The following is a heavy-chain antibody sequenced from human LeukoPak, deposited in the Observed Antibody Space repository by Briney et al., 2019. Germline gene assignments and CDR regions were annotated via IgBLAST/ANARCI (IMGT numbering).Heavy chain of an antibody. CDR2: ISYDGSNK. CDR3: ARDREPRLITIFGVFDYYYMDV. J-gene: IGHJ6*03. Sequence: GGSLRLSCAASGFTFSSYAMHWVRQAPGKGLEWVAVISYDGSNKYYADSVKGRFTISRDNSKNTLYLQMNSLRAEDTAVYYCARDREPRLITIFGVFDYYYMDVWGKGTTVTVSS. V-gene: IGHV3-30-3*01. D-gene: IGHD3-3*01. CDR1: GFTFSSYA.